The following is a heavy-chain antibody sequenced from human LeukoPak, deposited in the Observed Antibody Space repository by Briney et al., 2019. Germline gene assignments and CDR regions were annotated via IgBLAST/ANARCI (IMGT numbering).Heavy chain of an antibody. CDR1: GYTFTSYD. J-gene: IGHJ4*02. D-gene: IGHD3-10*01. Sequence: GASVKVSCKASGYTFTSYDINWVRQAPGQGLEWMGWMNPNSGNPGYAQKFQGRVTMTTNTSISTAYMELSSLRSEDTAVYYCARREYGSGSYHLVYWGQGTLVTVSS. CDR2: MNPNSGNP. CDR3: ARREYGSGSYHLVY. V-gene: IGHV1-8*01.